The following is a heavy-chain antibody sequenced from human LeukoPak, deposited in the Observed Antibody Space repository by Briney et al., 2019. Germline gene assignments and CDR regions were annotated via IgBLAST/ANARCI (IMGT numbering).Heavy chain of an antibody. CDR1: GYSFTVYY. D-gene: IGHD6-6*01. CDR2: IKPNNGDT. J-gene: IGHJ4*02. Sequence: ASVKVSFKASGYSFTVYYIHWVRQAPGQGLEWMGWIKPNNGDTNSAPNFQGRVTLTRDTSITTAYMEVSSLRPDDPAVYYCARGGSGLVARLWGQGTLVTVSS. V-gene: IGHV1-2*02. CDR3: ARGGSGLVARL.